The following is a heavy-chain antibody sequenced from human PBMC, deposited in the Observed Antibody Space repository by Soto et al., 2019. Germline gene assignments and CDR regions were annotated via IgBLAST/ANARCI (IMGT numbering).Heavy chain of an antibody. CDR3: AKDIYMTTVTTPFDY. V-gene: IGHV3-23*01. CDR1: GFTFSSYA. J-gene: IGHJ4*02. Sequence: PGGSLRLSCAASGFTFSSYAMSWVRQAPGKGLEWVSAISGSGGSTYYADSVKGRFTISRDNSKNTLYLQMNSLRAEDTAVYYCAKDIYMTTVTTPFDYWGQGTLVTVSS. CDR2: ISGSGGST. D-gene: IGHD4-17*01.